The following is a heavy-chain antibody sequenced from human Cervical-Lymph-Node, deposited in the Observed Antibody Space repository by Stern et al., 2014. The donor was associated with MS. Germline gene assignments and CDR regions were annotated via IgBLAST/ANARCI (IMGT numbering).Heavy chain of an antibody. CDR3: ARDLLAYCSGGSCQTKRYYYYYGMDV. CDR2: ISSSGSTI. D-gene: IGHD2-15*01. J-gene: IGHJ6*02. Sequence: QMQLVQSGGGLVKPGGSLRLSCAASGFTFSDYYMSWIRQAPGKGLEWVSYISSSGSTIYYADSVKGRFTISRDNAKNSLYLQMNSLRAEDTAVYYCARDLLAYCSGGSCQTKRYYYYYGMDVWGQGTTVTVSS. V-gene: IGHV3-11*01. CDR1: GFTFSDYY.